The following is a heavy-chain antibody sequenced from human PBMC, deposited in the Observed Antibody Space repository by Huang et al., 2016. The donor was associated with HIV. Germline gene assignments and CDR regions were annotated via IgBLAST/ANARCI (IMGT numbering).Heavy chain of an antibody. CDR1: GDFISSTNYY. CDR2: FYQSGTT. J-gene: IGHJ4*02. Sequence: QLQLQESGPGQVKPSETLSLTCTVSGDFISSTNYYWGWIRQSPGKGLEWVGSFYQSGTTTYTPSLKSRVTLSVDTSRNQFSLRLNSLTAADTAVYYCASQHIGAAATWFWGRGTQVAVSS. D-gene: IGHD6-13*01. V-gene: IGHV4-39*01. CDR3: ASQHIGAAATWF.